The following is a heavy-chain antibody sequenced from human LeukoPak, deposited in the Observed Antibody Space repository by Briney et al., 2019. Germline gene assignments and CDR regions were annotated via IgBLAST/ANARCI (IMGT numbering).Heavy chain of an antibody. CDR2: IYTSGST. J-gene: IGHJ5*02. CDR3: ARVEKYTSSGPTDP. V-gene: IGHV4-4*07. CDR1: GGSISSYY. Sequence: SETLSLTCTVSGGSISSYYWSWIRQPAGKGLEWIGRIYTSGSTNYNPSLKSRVTMSVDTSKNQFSLKLSSVTAADTAVYYCARVEKYTSSGPTDPWGQGTLVTVSS. D-gene: IGHD6-13*01.